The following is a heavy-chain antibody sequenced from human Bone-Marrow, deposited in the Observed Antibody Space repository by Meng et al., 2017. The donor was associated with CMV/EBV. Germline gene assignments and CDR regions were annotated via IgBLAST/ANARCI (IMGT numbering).Heavy chain of an antibody. Sequence: SGLPFSDYYMSWIRQAPGKGLEWVSYMSRSGSTIWYADSVQGRFTISRDNAKNSLYLQMNSLSAEDTAVYYCARTPPAAIGWYFDLWGRGTLVTVSS. CDR3: ARTPPAAIGWYFDL. J-gene: IGHJ2*01. V-gene: IGHV3-11*01. CDR1: GLPFSDYY. CDR2: MSRSGSTI. D-gene: IGHD2-2*01.